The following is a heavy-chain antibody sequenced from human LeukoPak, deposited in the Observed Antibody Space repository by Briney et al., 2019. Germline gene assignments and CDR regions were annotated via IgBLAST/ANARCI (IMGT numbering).Heavy chain of an antibody. D-gene: IGHD3-22*01. CDR2: IVVGSGDT. CDR3: ARDTSSGYYANFDY. V-gene: IGHV1-58*02. J-gene: IGHJ4*02. Sequence: SVKVSCKASGFTFTSSAMQWVRQARGQRLEWIGWIVVGSGDTNYAQKFQERVTMTTDTSTRTAYMDLRSLRSDDTAVYYCARDTSSGYYANFDYWGQGTLVTVSS. CDR1: GFTFTSSA.